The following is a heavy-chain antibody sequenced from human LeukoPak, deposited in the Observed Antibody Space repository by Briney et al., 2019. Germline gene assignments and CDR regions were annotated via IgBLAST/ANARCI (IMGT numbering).Heavy chain of an antibody. D-gene: IGHD3-10*01. Sequence: ASVNVSCKASGYSFTSYHLYWVRQAPGQGLEWLGWINPNSGGTIYAQKFQGRVTMTRDTSISTAYMDLRSLKSDDTAIYYCARRSSTHAFDIWGQGTMLTVSP. CDR3: ARRSSTHAFDI. CDR1: GYSFTSYH. CDR2: INPNSGGT. V-gene: IGHV1-2*02. J-gene: IGHJ3*02.